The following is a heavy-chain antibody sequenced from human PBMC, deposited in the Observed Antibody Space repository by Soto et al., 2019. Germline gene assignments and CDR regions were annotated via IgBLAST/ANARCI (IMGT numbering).Heavy chain of an antibody. J-gene: IGHJ4*02. D-gene: IGHD1-26*01. V-gene: IGHV4-30-4*01. CDR1: GGSIRNGDYY. Sequence: SETLSLTCTVSGGSIRNGDYYCGWIRQPPGKGLELIGYVYYSGTTYSHPSLNNRVSISVDTSENQFSLRLTSVTAADTAVYYCVTVNLVGAAYYFDYWGPGTLVTVSS. CDR3: VTVNLVGAAYYFDY. CDR2: VYYSGTT.